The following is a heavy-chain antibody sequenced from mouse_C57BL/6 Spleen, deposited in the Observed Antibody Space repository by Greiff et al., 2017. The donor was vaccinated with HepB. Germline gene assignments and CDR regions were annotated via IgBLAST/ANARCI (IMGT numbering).Heavy chain of an antibody. J-gene: IGHJ4*01. D-gene: IGHD1-1*01. CDR3: NKFVVADSYAMDY. V-gene: IGHV1-15*01. CDR1: GYTFTDYE. CDR2: IDPETGGT. Sequence: VQLQQSGAELVRPGASVTLSCKASGYTFTDYEMHWVKQTPVHGLEWIGAIDPETGGTAYNQKFKGKAIMTADKSSSTAYMELRSLTSEDSAVYYCNKFVVADSYAMDYWGQGTSVTVSS.